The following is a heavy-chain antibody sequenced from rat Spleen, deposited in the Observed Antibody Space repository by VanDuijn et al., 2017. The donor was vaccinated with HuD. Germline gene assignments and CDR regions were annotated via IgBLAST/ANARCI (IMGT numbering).Heavy chain of an antibody. CDR2: INKDSSTI. J-gene: IGHJ2*01. CDR1: GFNFNDYW. CDR3: TRVDTMGTEDN. V-gene: IGHV4-2*01. D-gene: IGHD1-7*01. Sequence: EVKLVESGGGLVQPGRSLKLSCAASGFNFNDYWMGWVRQAPGKGLEWIGEINKDSSTIKYTPSLKDKFTISRDNAQNTLYLQMTKLGSEDTAIYYCTRVDTMGTEDNWGQGVMVTVSS.